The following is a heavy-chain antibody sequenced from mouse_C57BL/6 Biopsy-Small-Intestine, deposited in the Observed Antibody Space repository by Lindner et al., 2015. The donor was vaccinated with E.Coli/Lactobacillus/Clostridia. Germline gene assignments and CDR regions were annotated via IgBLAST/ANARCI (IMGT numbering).Heavy chain of an antibody. CDR2: IYPGDSDT. J-gene: IGHJ2*01. CDR3: ARGLLVY. Sequence: VQLQESGAELVKPGASVKISCKASGYAFSSYRMNWVKQRPGKGLEWIGQIYPGDSDTNYNGKFKGKATLTADKSSSTAYMQLSSLTSEDSAVYFCARGLLVYWGQGTTLTVSS. V-gene: IGHV1-80*01. CDR1: GYAFSSYR. D-gene: IGHD1-1*01.